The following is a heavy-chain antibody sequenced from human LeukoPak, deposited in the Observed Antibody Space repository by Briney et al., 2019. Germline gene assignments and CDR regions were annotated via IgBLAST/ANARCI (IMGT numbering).Heavy chain of an antibody. D-gene: IGHD2-15*01. CDR3: ARPHECSGGSCYSSYYYYGMDV. V-gene: IGHV3-21*01. CDR2: ISSSSSYI. Sequence: GGSLRLSCAASGFTFSSYSMNWVRQAPGKGLEWVSSISSSSSYIYYADSVKGRFTISRDNAKNSLYLQMNSLRAEDTAVYYCARPHECSGGSCYSSYYYYGMDVWGQGTTVTVSS. J-gene: IGHJ6*02. CDR1: GFTFSSYS.